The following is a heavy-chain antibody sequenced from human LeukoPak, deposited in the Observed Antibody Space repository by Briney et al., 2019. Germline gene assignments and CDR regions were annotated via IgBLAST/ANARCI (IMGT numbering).Heavy chain of an antibody. Sequence: PSEPLSLTCSVYGGSISSYYWSWIRQPPGKGLEWIGYIYYSGSTNYNPSLKSRVTISVDTSKNQFSLKLSSVTAADTAVYYCARTQWLVWTFDIWGQGTMVTVSS. CDR3: ARTQWLVWTFDI. J-gene: IGHJ3*02. CDR2: IYYSGST. V-gene: IGHV4-59*01. D-gene: IGHD6-19*01. CDR1: GGSISSYY.